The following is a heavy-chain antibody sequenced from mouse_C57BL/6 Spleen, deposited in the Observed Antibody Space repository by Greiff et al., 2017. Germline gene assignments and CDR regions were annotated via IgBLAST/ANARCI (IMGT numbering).Heavy chain of an antibody. V-gene: IGHV1-64*01. J-gene: IGHJ3*02. CDR3: ARELRLEVLAW. CDR2: IHPNSGST. CDR1: GYTFTSYW. D-gene: IGHD3-2*02. Sequence: VQLQQSGAELVKPGASVKLSCKASGYTFTSYWMHWVKQRPGQGLEWIGMIHPNSGSTNYNEKFKSKATLTVDKSSSTAYMQLSSLTSEDSAVYYCARELRLEVLAWWGQGTLVTVSA.